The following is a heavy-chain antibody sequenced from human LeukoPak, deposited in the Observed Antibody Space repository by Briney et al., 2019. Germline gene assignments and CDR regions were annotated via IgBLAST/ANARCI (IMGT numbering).Heavy chain of an antibody. D-gene: IGHD4-23*01. CDR1: GGSINSGSYY. J-gene: IGHJ3*02. Sequence: IPSETLSLTCTVSGGSINSGSYYWSWIRQPAGKGLEWMGHFYTSGHTSYNPSLKSRVTISVDTSKNQFSLKLSSVTAADTAVYYCARDDYGGKHDAFDIWGQGTMVTVSS. CDR2: FYTSGHT. CDR3: ARDDYGGKHDAFDI. V-gene: IGHV4-61*09.